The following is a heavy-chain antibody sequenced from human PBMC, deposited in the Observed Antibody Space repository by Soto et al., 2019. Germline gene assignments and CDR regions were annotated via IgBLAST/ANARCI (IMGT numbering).Heavy chain of an antibody. D-gene: IGHD4-17*01. CDR1: RGSISTYY. Sequence: SETLSLTCTVSRGSISTYYWSWIRQPPGKGLEWIGYIYDSGSTYYNPSLKSRISISVDTSKNQFSLRLSSVTAADTAVYYCAREIIPLTTDWYFDLWGRGTLVTVSS. V-gene: IGHV4-30-4*01. CDR3: AREIIPLTTDWYFDL. J-gene: IGHJ2*01. CDR2: IYDSGST.